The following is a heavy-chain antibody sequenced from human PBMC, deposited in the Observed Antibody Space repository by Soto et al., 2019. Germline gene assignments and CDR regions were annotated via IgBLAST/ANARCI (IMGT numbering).Heavy chain of an antibody. J-gene: IGHJ4*02. CDR1: AFTFSSYA. V-gene: IGHV3-23*01. CDR2: VSGSGDST. Sequence: GGSLRLSCAASAFTFSSYAMSWVRRAPGKGLEWVSAVSGSGDSTYYADSVKGRFTISRDNSKNTLYLQMNSLRAEDTAVYYCAKGRASDCPGCTQDYWGQGTLVTVSS. D-gene: IGHD2-21*02. CDR3: AKGRASDCPGCTQDY.